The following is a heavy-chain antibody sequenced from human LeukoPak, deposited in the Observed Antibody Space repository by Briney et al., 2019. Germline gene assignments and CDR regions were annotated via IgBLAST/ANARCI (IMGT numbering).Heavy chain of an antibody. CDR3: VRDGEGVAISVNYWFDP. J-gene: IGHJ5*02. V-gene: IGHV1-8*01. CDR2: MNPRNGNT. CDR1: GYTLTELS. D-gene: IGHD3-10*01. Sequence: ASVKVSCKVSGYTLTELSMHWVRQATGQGLEWIGWMNPRNGNTGYAQKFQGRVTMTRDTSISTAYMELRSLRSEDTAVYYCVRDGEGVAISVNYWFDPWGQGTLVTVSS.